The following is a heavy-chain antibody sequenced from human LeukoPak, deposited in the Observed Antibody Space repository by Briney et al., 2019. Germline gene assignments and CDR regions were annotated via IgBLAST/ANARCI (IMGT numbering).Heavy chain of an antibody. J-gene: IGHJ4*02. D-gene: IGHD3-22*01. V-gene: IGHV1-69*01. CDR3: AINYYDSSGYYLYYFDY. CDR2: IIPIFGTA. Sequence: ASVKVSCKASGGTFSNYAISWVRQAPGQGLEWMGGIIPIFGTANSAQEFQGRVTITADESTSTAYMELSSLRSEDTAVYYCAINYYDSSGYYLYYFDYWGQGTLVTVSS. CDR1: GGTFSNYA.